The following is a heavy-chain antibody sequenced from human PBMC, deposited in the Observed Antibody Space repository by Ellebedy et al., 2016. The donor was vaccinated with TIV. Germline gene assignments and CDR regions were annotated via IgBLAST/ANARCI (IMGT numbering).Heavy chain of an antibody. V-gene: IGHV3-23*01. CDR3: AKVGRYFYYYCGMDV. CDR2: ISGSGGST. J-gene: IGHJ6*02. Sequence: GGSLRLXCAASGFTFSSYAMSWVRQAPGKGLEWVSAISGSGGSTYYADSVKGRFTISRDNSKNTLYLQMNSLRAEDTAVYYCAKVGRYFYYYCGMDVWGQGTTVTVSS. CDR1: GFTFSSYA. D-gene: IGHD2-15*01.